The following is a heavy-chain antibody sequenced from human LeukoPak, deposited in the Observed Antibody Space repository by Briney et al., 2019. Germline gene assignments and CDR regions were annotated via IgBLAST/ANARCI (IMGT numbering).Heavy chain of an antibody. J-gene: IGHJ4*02. CDR1: GGSISSYY. CDR2: IYYSGST. D-gene: IGHD2/OR15-2a*01. Sequence: SETLSLTCTVSGGSISSYYWSWIRQPPGKGLEWIGYIYYSGSTNYNPSLKSRVTISVDASKNQFSLKLSSVTAADTAVYYCARELYAAFDYWGQGTLVTVSS. V-gene: IGHV4-59*01. CDR3: ARELYAAFDY.